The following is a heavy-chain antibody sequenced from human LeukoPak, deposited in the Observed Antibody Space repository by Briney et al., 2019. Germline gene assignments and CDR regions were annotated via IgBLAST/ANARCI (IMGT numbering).Heavy chain of an antibody. V-gene: IGHV3-48*03. CDR2: ISTSGRTT. CDR3: ARDRTMVRGLANYFYGMDV. D-gene: IGHD3-10*01. CDR1: GFSFSSDE. Sequence: GGSLRLFCAASGFSFSSDELNWVRQAPGKGLEWLSYISTSGRTTYYADSVKGRSTISRDNAKNSLYLQMSSLRAEDTAVYYCARDRTMVRGLANYFYGMDVWGQGTTVIVSS. J-gene: IGHJ6*02.